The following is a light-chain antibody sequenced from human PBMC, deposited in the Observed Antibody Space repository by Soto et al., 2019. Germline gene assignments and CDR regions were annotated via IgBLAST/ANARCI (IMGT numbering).Light chain of an antibody. J-gene: IGKJ1*01. CDR1: QSITNF. CDR2: AAS. V-gene: IGKV1-39*01. CDR3: QQSHSTHRT. Sequence: DIQMTQSPSSLSASVGDRVTITCRASQSITNFLNWYQQKPGKAPKLLIYAASSLQSGVPSRFSGSGSGTDFTLTISSLPSEDCATYYCQQSHSTHRTFGQGTKVEIK.